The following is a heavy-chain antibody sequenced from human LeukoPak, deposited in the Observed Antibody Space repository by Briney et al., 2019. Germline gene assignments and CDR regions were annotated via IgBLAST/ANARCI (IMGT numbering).Heavy chain of an antibody. V-gene: IGHV3-23*01. CDR1: GFTFSSYA. CDR3: AKKRDAFDI. CDR2: LTDSGGTT. D-gene: IGHD5-24*01. J-gene: IGHJ3*02. Sequence: GGSLGLSCVASGFTFSSYAMGWVRQAPGKRPEWVSSLTDSGGTTYYVDSVKGRFTISRDNSKNTLYLHMNSLRAEDTAMYYCAKKRDAFDIWGQGTVVAVSS.